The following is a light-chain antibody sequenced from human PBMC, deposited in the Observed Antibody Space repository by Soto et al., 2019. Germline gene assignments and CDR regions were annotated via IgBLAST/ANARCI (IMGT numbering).Light chain of an antibody. CDR1: QTVTSN. CDR2: GAS. J-gene: IGKJ1*01. V-gene: IGKV3-15*01. CDR3: QQYSKWPQT. Sequence: EIVLTQSPGTLSLSPGERATLSCRASQTVTSNYLAWYQQKPGQAPRLLIYGASTRATGMPARFSGSGSGTEFTRTISSLQSEDFAVYYCQQYSKWPQTFGQGTKVDIK.